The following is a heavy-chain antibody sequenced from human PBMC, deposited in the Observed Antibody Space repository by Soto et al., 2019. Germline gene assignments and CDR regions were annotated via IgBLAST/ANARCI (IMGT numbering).Heavy chain of an antibody. V-gene: IGHV2-26*04. CDR3: ASTYSTSWYWFDP. D-gene: IGHD6-13*01. CDR2: IFSNDEK. CDR1: GFSLSNAGLG. Sequence: QVTVKESGPVLVKPTETLTLTCTVSGFSLSNAGLGVSWLRPPPGKALEWLAHIFSNDEKSYSTALKSRLTISKDTSKSQVVLTMTNMDPVDTATYYCASTYSTSWYWFDPWGQGTLVTVSS. J-gene: IGHJ5*02.